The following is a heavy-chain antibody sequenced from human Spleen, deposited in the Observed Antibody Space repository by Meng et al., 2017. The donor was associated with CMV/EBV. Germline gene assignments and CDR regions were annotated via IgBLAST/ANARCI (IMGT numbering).Heavy chain of an antibody. CDR1: GGSVSSGGYY. D-gene: IGHD6-19*01. V-gene: IGHV4-31*03. CDR2: IYYSGST. Sequence: QAQLQQWGAGLLKPSQTPSLTCTVSGGSVSSGGYYWTWIRQHPGKGLEWFGHIYYSGSTFYNPSLKRRVIISIDTSKNQFSLNLRSVTAADTAVYYCARVSSGWDYFDYWGQGTLVTVSS. J-gene: IGHJ4*02. CDR3: ARVSSGWDYFDY.